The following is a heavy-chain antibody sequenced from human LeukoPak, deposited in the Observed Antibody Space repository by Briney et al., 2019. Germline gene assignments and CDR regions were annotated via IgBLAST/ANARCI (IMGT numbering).Heavy chain of an antibody. Sequence: SETLSLTCTVSGGSIISYYWSWIRQPAGKGLEWIGRIYTSGSTNYNPSLKSRVTMSVDTSQNQFSLKLSSVTAADTAVYYCARDTGYYDSSGYPYYYYYHMDVWGKGITVTVSS. D-gene: IGHD3-22*01. J-gene: IGHJ6*03. V-gene: IGHV4-4*07. CDR2: IYTSGST. CDR3: ARDTGYYDSSGYPYYYYYHMDV. CDR1: GGSIISYY.